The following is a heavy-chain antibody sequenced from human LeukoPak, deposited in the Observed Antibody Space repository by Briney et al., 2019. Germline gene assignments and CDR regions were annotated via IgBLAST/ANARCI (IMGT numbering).Heavy chain of an antibody. D-gene: IGHD2-2*01. CDR2: INHSGST. Sequence: ETLSLTCAVYGWSFSGYYWTWIRQPPGKGLEWIGEINHSGSTNYNPSLKSRVTISVDTSKNQFSLKLSSVTAADTAMYYCARYQLLQYYYYGMDVWGQGTTVTVSS. V-gene: IGHV4-34*01. CDR1: GWSFSGYY. J-gene: IGHJ6*02. CDR3: ARYQLLQYYYYGMDV.